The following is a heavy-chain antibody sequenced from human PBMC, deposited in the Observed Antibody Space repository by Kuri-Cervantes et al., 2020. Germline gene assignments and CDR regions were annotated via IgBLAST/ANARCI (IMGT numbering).Heavy chain of an antibody. J-gene: IGHJ6*02. Sequence: SLKIPCAASGFTFDDYAMHWVRQAPGKGLEWVSGISWNSGSIGCADSVKGRFTISRDNAKNSLYLQMNSLRAEDTAVYYCARDGRGQQYYYGMDVWGQGTTVTVS. CDR1: GFTFDDYA. CDR2: ISWNSGSI. D-gene: IGHD6-13*01. CDR3: ARDGRGQQYYYGMDV. V-gene: IGHV3-9*01.